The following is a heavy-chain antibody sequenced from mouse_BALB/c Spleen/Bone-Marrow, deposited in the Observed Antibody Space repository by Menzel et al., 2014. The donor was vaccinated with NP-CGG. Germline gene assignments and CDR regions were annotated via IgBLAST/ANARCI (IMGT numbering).Heavy chain of an antibody. CDR2: ILPGSDST. CDR1: GYTFSSFW. CDR3: ARGDRYDVRFDY. Sequence: QVQLKESGAELMKPGASVKISCKATGYTFSSFWIEWVKQRPGHGLEWIGEILPGSDSTSYNEKFKGKATFTADTSSNTAYMQLSSLTSEDSAVYYCARGDRYDVRFDYWGQGTTLTVSS. D-gene: IGHD2-14*01. J-gene: IGHJ2*01. V-gene: IGHV1-9*01.